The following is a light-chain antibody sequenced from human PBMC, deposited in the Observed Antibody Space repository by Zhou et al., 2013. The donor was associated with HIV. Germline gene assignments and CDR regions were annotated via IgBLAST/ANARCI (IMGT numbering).Light chain of an antibody. CDR2: AAS. V-gene: IGKV1-13*02. CDR3: QQSYSNPIT. Sequence: AIHLTQSPSSLSASVGDRVTITCRASQVVSRGLAWYQQKPGQRPKLLIHAASSLEGGVPSRFRISGSGTDFTLTISSLQPEDFAAYYCQQSYSNPITFGQGTRLDIK. J-gene: IGKJ5*01. CDR1: QVVSRG.